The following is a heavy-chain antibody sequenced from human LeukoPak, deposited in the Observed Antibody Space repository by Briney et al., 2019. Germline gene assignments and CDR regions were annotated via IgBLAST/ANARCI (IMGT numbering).Heavy chain of an antibody. Sequence: PSETLSLTCAVYGGSFGGYYWSWIRQPPGKGLEWIGEINHSGSTNYNPSLKSRVTISVDTSKNQFSLKLSSVTAADTAVYYCARVAAAGTTYFDYWGKGTTVTVSS. CDR1: GGSFGGYY. CDR3: ARVAAAGTTYFDY. CDR2: INHSGST. V-gene: IGHV4-34*01. J-gene: IGHJ4*03. D-gene: IGHD6-13*01.